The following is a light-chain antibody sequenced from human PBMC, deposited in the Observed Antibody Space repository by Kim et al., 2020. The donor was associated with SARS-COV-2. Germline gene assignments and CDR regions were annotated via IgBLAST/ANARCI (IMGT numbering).Light chain of an antibody. V-gene: IGLV3-1*01. CDR1: KVGDKY. Sequence: VSPGQPARTTCSGDKVGDKYACWYQQKARQSPVLVIYQDSKRPSGIPGRFSGSNAGNTATLTISGTQAMDEADYYCQAWDSSTAVFGGGTQLTVL. CDR3: QAWDSSTAV. J-gene: IGLJ3*02. CDR2: QDS.